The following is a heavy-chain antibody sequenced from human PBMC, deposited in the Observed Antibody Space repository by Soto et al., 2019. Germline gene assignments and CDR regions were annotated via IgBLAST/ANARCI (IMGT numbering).Heavy chain of an antibody. D-gene: IGHD6-19*01. CDR1: GGTFSSYA. V-gene: IGHV1-69*13. Sequence: SVKVSCKASGGTFSSYAISWVRQALGQGLEWMGGIIHIFGTANYAQKFQGRVTITADESTSTAYMELSSLRSEDTAVYYCARAERIGSGPIDYWGQGTLVTVSS. CDR2: IIHIFGTA. CDR3: ARAERIGSGPIDY. J-gene: IGHJ4*02.